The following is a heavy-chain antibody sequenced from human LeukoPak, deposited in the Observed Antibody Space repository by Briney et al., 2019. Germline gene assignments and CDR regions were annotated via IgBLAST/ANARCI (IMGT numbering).Heavy chain of an antibody. V-gene: IGHV3-30*18. CDR2: ISYDGSNK. J-gene: IGHJ5*02. CDR3: AKVPGWLQSGWFDP. CDR1: GFTFSSYG. Sequence: SGRSLRLSCAASGFTFSSYGMHWVRQAPGKGLEWVAVISYDGSNKYYADSVKGRFTISRDNSKNTLYLQMNRLRAEDTAVYYCAKVPGWLQSGWFDPWGQGTLVTVSS. D-gene: IGHD5-24*01.